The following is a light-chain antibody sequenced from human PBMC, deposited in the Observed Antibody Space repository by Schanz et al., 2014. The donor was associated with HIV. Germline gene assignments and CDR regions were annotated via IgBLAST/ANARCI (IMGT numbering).Light chain of an antibody. J-gene: IGKJ1*01. Sequence: DIQMTQSPSSLSASVGDRVTITCRASQGIGNDLGWYQQRPGKAPKRLIYAASTLQSGVPSRFVGGGSGTEFTLTISGLQPDDIATYYCQQYQSSSWTFGQGTKVEI. CDR2: AAS. CDR1: QGIGND. CDR3: QQYQSSSWT. V-gene: IGKV1-17*01.